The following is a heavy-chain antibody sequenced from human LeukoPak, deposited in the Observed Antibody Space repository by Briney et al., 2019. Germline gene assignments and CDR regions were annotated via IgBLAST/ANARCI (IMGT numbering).Heavy chain of an antibody. V-gene: IGHV3-30*02. Sequence: GGSLRLSCAASGFTFSSYGMHWVRQAPGKGLEWVAFIRYDGSNKYYADSVKGRFTISRDNSKNTLYLQMNSLRAEDTAVYYCAKPPLDDCSGGSCYIKGWYFDYWGQGTLVTVSS. CDR1: GFTFSSYG. J-gene: IGHJ4*02. CDR3: AKPPLDDCSGGSCYIKGWYFDY. CDR2: IRYDGSNK. D-gene: IGHD2-15*01.